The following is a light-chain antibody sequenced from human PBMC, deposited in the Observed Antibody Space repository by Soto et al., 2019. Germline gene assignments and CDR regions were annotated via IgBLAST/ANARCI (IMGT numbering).Light chain of an antibody. Sequence: EVVLTQSPGTLSLSPGERATLSCRASQSVCSSYLAWYQQKPGQAPRLLIYGASSRATGIPVRFSGSGSGTDFTFTISRLEPEDFAVYYCQSYGSSPFTFGPGTKVDIK. V-gene: IGKV3-20*01. CDR1: QSVCSSY. J-gene: IGKJ3*01. CDR2: GAS. CDR3: QSYGSSPFT.